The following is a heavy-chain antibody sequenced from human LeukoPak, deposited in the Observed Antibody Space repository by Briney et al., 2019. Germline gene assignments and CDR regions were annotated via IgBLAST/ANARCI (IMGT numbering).Heavy chain of an antibody. CDR3: ARARYDYVWGSYRYTEHYYYYGMDV. Sequence: AASVNVSCKASGGTFSSYAISWVRPAPGQGLEWMGGIIPIFGTANFAQKFQGRVTITADESTSTAYMELSSLRSEDWAVYYCARARYDYVWGSYRYTEHYYYYGMDVWGKGTTVTVSS. CDR2: IIPIFGTA. D-gene: IGHD3-16*02. V-gene: IGHV1-69*13. CDR1: GGTFSSYA. J-gene: IGHJ6*04.